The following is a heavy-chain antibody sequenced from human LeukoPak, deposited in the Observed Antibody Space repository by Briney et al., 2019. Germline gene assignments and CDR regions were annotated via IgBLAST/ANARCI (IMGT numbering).Heavy chain of an antibody. CDR1: GSTFSSYE. CDR2: ISSSGSTI. CDR3: ARSGGDDHAFDI. Sequence: GGSLRLSCAASGSTFSSYEMNWVRQAPGKGLEWVSYISSSGSTIYYADSVKGRFTISRENAKNSLYLQMNSLRAGDTAVYYCARSGGDDHAFDIWGQGTMVTVSS. V-gene: IGHV3-48*03. D-gene: IGHD3-10*01. J-gene: IGHJ3*02.